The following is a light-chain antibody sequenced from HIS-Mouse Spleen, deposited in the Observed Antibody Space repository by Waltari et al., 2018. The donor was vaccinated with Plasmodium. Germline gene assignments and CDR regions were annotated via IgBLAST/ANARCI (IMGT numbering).Light chain of an antibody. CDR2: GAS. CDR1: QSVSSN. J-gene: IGKJ3*01. V-gene: IGKV3-15*01. Sequence: EIVMTQSPATLSVSPGERATLSCRASQSVSSNLAWYQQKPGQAPRLLIYGASTRATGIPARFIGIGSGTEFTLTISSLQSEDFAVYYCQQYNNWPFTFGPGTKVDIK. CDR3: QQYNNWPFT.